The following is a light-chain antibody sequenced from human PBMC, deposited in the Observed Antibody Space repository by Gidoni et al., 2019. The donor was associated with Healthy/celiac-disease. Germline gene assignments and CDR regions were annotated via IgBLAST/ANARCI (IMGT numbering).Light chain of an antibody. CDR2: AAS. V-gene: IGKV1-39*01. CDR3: QQSYSTPRT. CDR1: QSISSY. J-gene: IGKJ2*01. Sequence: DIQMTQSPSSLSASVGDRVTITCRASQSISSYLNWYQQKPGKAPKLLIYAASSLQSGVPSRFSGSGSGTDFTLIISSLQPEDFATYYCQQSYSTPRTFGQXTKLEIK.